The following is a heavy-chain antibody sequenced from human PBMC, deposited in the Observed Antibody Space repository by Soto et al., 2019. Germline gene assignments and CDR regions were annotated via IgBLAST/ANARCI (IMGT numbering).Heavy chain of an antibody. V-gene: IGHV4-30-4*01. Sequence: SETLSLTCTVSGGSIGIGDYYWTCIRQPPGRGLEWTGYIFSSGSTFYNPSLKSRLIISLDRSKNQFSLKLTSVTAADTAVYYCARYTKGYGGYDYGLDPWGQGTLVTVS. D-gene: IGHD5-12*01. CDR1: GGSIGIGDYY. J-gene: IGHJ5*02. CDR2: IFSSGST. CDR3: ARYTKGYGGYDYGLDP.